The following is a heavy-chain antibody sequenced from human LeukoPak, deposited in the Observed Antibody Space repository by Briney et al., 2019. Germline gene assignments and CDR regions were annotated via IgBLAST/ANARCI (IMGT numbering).Heavy chain of an antibody. CDR2: ISWNSGSI. D-gene: IGHD6-13*01. Sequence: GGSLRLSCAASGFTFDDYAMHWVRQAPGKGLEWVSGISWNSGSIGYADSVKGRFTISRDNAKNSLYLQMNGLRAEDTAVYYCAKGAAAAGTYRAFDIWGQGTMVTVSS. J-gene: IGHJ3*02. CDR1: GFTFDDYA. CDR3: AKGAAAAGTYRAFDI. V-gene: IGHV3-9*01.